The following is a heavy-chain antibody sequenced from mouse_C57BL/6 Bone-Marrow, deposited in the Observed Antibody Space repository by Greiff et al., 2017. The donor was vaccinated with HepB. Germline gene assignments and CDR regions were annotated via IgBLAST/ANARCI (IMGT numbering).Heavy chain of an antibody. CDR1: GFTFSDYG. CDR3: AMNGGGDYYAMDN. V-gene: IGHV5-17*01. Sequence: EVQVVESGGGLVKPGGSLKLSCAASGFTFSDYGMHWVRQAPEKGLEWVAYISSGSSTIYYADTVKGRFTISRDNAKNTLFLQMTSLRSEDTAMYYSAMNGGGDYYAMDNWGQGTSVTVSS. CDR2: ISSGSSTI. J-gene: IGHJ4*01.